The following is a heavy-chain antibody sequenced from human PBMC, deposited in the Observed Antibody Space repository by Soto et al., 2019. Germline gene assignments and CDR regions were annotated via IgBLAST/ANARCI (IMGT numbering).Heavy chain of an antibody. Sequence: ASVKVSCKTSWDTFTNSGITWVRQAPVQGLEWMGWIIAKNGNPNYAQNLQGRVTMTIDTSTTTAYMELRSLRSDDTAVYYCAAYVKYDSRGYLIYYFDYWGQGTLVPVYS. CDR3: AAYVKYDSRGYLIYYFDY. D-gene: IGHD3-22*01. V-gene: IGHV1-18*01. J-gene: IGHJ4*02. CDR1: WDTFTNSG. CDR2: IIAKNGNP.